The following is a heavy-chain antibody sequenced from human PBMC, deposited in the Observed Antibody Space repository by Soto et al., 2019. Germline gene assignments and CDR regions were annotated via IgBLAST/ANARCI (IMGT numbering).Heavy chain of an antibody. Sequence: QLQLQESGSGLVKPSQTLSLTCAVSGGSISSGGYSWSWIRQPPGKGLEWIGYIYHSGSTYYNPSLKSRVTISVDRSKNQFSLKLSSVTAADTAVYYCARAKPSTTVTTPNWFDPRGQGTLVTVSS. J-gene: IGHJ5*02. V-gene: IGHV4-30-2*01. CDR2: IYHSGST. D-gene: IGHD4-17*01. CDR3: ARAKPSTTVTTPNWFDP. CDR1: GGSISSGGYS.